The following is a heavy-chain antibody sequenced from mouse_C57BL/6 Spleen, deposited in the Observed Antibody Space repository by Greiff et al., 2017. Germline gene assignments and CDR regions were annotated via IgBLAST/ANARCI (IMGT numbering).Heavy chain of an antibody. D-gene: IGHD1-1*01. CDR1: GFNIKDYY. J-gene: IGHJ4*01. Sequence: VQLQQSGAELVRPGASVKLSCTASGFNIKDYYMHWVKQRPEQGLEWIGRIDPEDGDTEYAPKFQGKATMTADTSSNTAYLQLSSLTSEDTAVYYCTLDYSGSSYGGAMDYWGQGTSVTVSS. V-gene: IGHV14-1*01. CDR3: TLDYSGSSYGGAMDY. CDR2: IDPEDGDT.